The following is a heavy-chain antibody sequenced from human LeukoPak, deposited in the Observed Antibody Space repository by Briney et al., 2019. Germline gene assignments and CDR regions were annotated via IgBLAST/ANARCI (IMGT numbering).Heavy chain of an antibody. CDR3: ASSRQGYWYFDL. CDR2: INHSGST. CDR1: GGSFSGYY. V-gene: IGHV4-34*01. J-gene: IGHJ2*01. Sequence: PSETLSLTCAVYGGSFSGYYWSWIRQPPGKGLEWIGEINHSGSTNYNPSLKSRVTISVDTSKNQFSLKLSSVTAADTAVYYCASSRQGYWYFDLWGRGTLVTVSS.